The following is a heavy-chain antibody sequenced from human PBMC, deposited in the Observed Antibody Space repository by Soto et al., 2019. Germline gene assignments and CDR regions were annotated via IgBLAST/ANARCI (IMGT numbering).Heavy chain of an antibody. CDR2: IYWDDDK. V-gene: IGHV2-5*02. CDR1: GFSLSTSGVG. J-gene: IGHJ3*02. D-gene: IGHD3-3*01. Sequence: QITLKESGPTLVKPTQTLTLTCTFSGFSLSTSGVGVGWIRQPPGKALEWLALIYWDDDKRYSPSLKSRLTITKATYNNQVVLKMTNMAPVDTATYYCGLIETTFVFGVVITTHAFDIWGQGTMVTVSS. CDR3: GLIETTFVFGVVITTHAFDI.